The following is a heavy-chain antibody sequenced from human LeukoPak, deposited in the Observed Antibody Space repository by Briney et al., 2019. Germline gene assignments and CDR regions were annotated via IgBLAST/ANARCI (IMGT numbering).Heavy chain of an antibody. CDR1: GGTFSSYA. CDR2: IIPIFGTA. Sequence: ASVKVPCKASGGTFSSYAISWVRQAPGQGLEWMGGIIPIFGTANYAQKFQGRVTITADESTSTAYMELSSLRSEDTAVYYCARDIGSSTAFDIWGQGTMVTVSS. J-gene: IGHJ3*02. V-gene: IGHV1-69*13. CDR3: ARDIGSSTAFDI. D-gene: IGHD5/OR15-5a*01.